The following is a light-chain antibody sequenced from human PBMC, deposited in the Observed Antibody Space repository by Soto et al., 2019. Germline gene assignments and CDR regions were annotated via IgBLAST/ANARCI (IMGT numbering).Light chain of an antibody. CDR3: QNFGT. Sequence: DIQMTQSPSSLSASVGDRVTITCRASHDIRHYVACYQQKPGQVPRLLIYGASTLQSGVPSRFSGSDSGTDFTLTISNLQPEDVATYYCQNFGTFGQGTKVDI. J-gene: IGKJ1*01. CDR2: GAS. CDR1: HDIRHY. V-gene: IGKV1-27*01.